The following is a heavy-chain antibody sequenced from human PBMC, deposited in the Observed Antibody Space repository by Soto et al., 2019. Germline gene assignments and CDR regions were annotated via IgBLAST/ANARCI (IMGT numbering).Heavy chain of an antibody. CDR3: ATAVVPAAIPNLRGYSDCSVRYFDWLLPY. J-gene: IGHJ4*02. CDR1: GGTFSSYA. D-gene: IGHD3-9*01. V-gene: IGHV1-69*01. Sequence: SVQVSCKASGGTFSSYAISWVRQAPGQGLEWMGGIIPIFGTANYAQKFQGRVTITADESTSTAYMELSSLRSEDTAVYYCATAVVPAAIPNLRGYSDCSVRYFDWLLPYWGQGTLVTVSS. CDR2: IIPIFGTA.